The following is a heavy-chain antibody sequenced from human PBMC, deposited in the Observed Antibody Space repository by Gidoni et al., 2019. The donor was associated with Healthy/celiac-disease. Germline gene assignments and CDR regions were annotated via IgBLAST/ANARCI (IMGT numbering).Heavy chain of an antibody. D-gene: IGHD2-2*01. J-gene: IGHJ5*02. CDR2: ISASNGNT. CDR3: ARGFLLVVPEGWFDP. V-gene: IGHV1-18*04. Sequence: QVQLVQSGAEVKKPGASAKVSCKASGYTFTSYGISWVRKAPGQGLEWMGWISASNGNTNYAQKLQGRVTMTTDTSTSTAYMELRSLRSDDTAVYYCARGFLLVVPEGWFDPWGQGTLVTVSS. CDR1: GYTFTSYG.